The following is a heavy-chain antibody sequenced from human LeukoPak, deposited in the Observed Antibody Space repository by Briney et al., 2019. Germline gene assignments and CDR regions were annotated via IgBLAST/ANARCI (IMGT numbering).Heavy chain of an antibody. CDR3: ARAIWYGSGTTAFDY. CDR1: GGSISSYY. CDR2: IYNSGST. Sequence: PSETLSLTCTVFGGSISSYYWSWIRQPAGKGLEWIGRIYNSGSTNYNTNYNPSLTSRVTMSVDTSKNQFSLKLNSVSAADTTVYFCARAIWYGSGTTAFDYWGQGTLVTVSP. J-gene: IGHJ4*02. D-gene: IGHD3-10*01. V-gene: IGHV4-4*07.